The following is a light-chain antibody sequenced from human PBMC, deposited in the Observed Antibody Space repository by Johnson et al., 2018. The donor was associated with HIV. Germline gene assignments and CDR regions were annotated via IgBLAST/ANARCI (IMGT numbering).Light chain of an antibody. Sequence: QSVLTQPPSVSAAPGQKVTISCSGTSSNIGNNYVSWYQQLPGTAPKLLIYDNHKRPSGIPDRFSGSKSGTSATLGITGLKTGDEADYYCGTWDSSLSAGVFGTGTKVTVL. CDR2: DNH. J-gene: IGLJ1*01. CDR3: GTWDSSLSAGV. V-gene: IGLV1-51*01. CDR1: SSNIGNNY.